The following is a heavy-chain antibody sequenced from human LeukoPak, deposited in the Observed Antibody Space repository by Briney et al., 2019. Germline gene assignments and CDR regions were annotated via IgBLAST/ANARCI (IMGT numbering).Heavy chain of an antibody. CDR2: INAGNGNT. D-gene: IGHD4-17*01. CDR1: GYTFTNYA. Sequence: VSVKVSCKASGYTFTNYAMHWVRQAPGQRLEWMGWINAGNGNTKYSQKFQGRVTITRDTSASTAYMELSSLRSEDTAVYYCARKSTVTTYNWFDPWGQGTLVTVSS. J-gene: IGHJ5*02. CDR3: ARKSTVTTYNWFDP. V-gene: IGHV1-3*01.